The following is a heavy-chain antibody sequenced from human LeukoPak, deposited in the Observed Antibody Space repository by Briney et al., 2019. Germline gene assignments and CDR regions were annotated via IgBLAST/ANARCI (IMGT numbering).Heavy chain of an antibody. CDR1: GGSISSYY. Sequence: SETLSLTCTVSGGSISSYYWSWIRRPAGKGLQWIGRIYTSGSTNYNPSLKSRVTMSVDTSKNQFSLKLSSVTAADTAMYYCARGVGYSYGPYFDYWGQGTLVTVSS. CDR3: ARGVGYSYGPYFDY. J-gene: IGHJ4*02. V-gene: IGHV4-4*07. CDR2: IYTSGST. D-gene: IGHD5-18*01.